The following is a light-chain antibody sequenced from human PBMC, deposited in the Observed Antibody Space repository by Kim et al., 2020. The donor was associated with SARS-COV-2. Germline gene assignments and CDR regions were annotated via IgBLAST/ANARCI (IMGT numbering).Light chain of an antibody. V-gene: IGLV2-18*02. CDR2: EVS. J-gene: IGLJ2*01. Sequence: CGTIYCAGTGRDVGSYNGVSWYQQPPGTAPKLIIYEVSDRPSGVPHRFSGSKSGNTASLTISWLQTEDEADYYCSSYTSSSTLIFGGGTKVTVL. CDR3: SSYTSSSTLI. CDR1: GRDVGSYNG.